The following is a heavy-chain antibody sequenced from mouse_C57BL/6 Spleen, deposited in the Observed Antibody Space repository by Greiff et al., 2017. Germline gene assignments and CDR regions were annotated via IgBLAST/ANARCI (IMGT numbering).Heavy chain of an antibody. V-gene: IGHV1-69*01. CDR3: ARNGNSLYYYDY. CDR1: GYTFTSYW. J-gene: IGHJ2*01. Sequence: QVQLQQPGAELVMPGASVKLSCKASGYTFTSYWMHWVKQRPGQGLEWIGEIDPSDSYTNYNQKFKGKSTLTVDKSSSTAYMQLSSLTSEDSAVYYCARNGNSLYYYDYWGQGTTLTVSS. D-gene: IGHD2-1*01. CDR2: IDPSDSYT.